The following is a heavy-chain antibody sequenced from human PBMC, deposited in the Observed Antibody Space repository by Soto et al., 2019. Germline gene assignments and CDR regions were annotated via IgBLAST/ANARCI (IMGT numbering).Heavy chain of an antibody. Sequence: QVQLQESGPGLVKPSGTLSLSCAVSGDSISNSRWWTWVRQPPGKGLEWIGDIFHSGDTNHNPSPNSTAFISVAKSQTRFSLKVTSVTPAYTPVYYFAYPTGWYRHDVLGHGTVVTVSS. D-gene: IGHD6-19*01. CDR3: AYPTGWYRHDV. CDR2: IFHSGDT. CDR1: GDSISNSRW. J-gene: IGHJ3*01. V-gene: IGHV4-4*02.